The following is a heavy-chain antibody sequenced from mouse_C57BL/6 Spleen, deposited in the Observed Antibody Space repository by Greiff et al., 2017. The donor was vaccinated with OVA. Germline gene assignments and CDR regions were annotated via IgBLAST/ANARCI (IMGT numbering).Heavy chain of an antibody. D-gene: IGHD2-4*01. CDR3: ARGDYDYDWFAY. CDR1: GFTFSDYG. V-gene: IGHV5-17*01. Sequence: DVKLVESGGGLVKPGGSLKLSCAASGFTFSDYGMHWVRQAPEKGLEWVAYISSGSSTIYYADTVKGRFTISRDNAKNTLFLQMTSLRSEDTAMYYCARGDYDYDWFAYWGQGTLVTVSA. J-gene: IGHJ3*01. CDR2: ISSGSSTI.